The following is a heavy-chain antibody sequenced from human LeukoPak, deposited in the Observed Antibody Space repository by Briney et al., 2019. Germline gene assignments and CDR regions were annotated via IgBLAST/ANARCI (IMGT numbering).Heavy chain of an antibody. Sequence: TGGSLRLSCAASGFSFSNFGMHWVRRAPGKGLEWVAVISYDGSNKYFADSVKGRFTISRDKSKNTLYLQMNSLRAEDTAVYYCATQDGYDNSGHYGYWGQGTLVTVSS. CDR1: GFSFSNFG. J-gene: IGHJ4*02. CDR2: ISYDGSNK. V-gene: IGHV3-30*03. D-gene: IGHD3-22*01. CDR3: ATQDGYDNSGHYGY.